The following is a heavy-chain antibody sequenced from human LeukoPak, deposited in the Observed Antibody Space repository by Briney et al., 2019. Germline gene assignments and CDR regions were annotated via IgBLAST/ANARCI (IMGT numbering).Heavy chain of an antibody. D-gene: IGHD3-22*01. V-gene: IGHV3-48*03. CDR3: AKDRATMIGVIRTTPRGQLDY. J-gene: IGHJ4*02. CDR2: ISSSGSTI. CDR1: GFTFSSYE. Sequence: PGGSLRLSCAASGFTFSSYEMNWVRQAPGKGLEWVSYISSSGSTIYYADSVKGRFTISRDNAKNSLYLQMNSLRAEDTAVYYCAKDRATMIGVIRTTPRGQLDYRGQGTLGTVSS.